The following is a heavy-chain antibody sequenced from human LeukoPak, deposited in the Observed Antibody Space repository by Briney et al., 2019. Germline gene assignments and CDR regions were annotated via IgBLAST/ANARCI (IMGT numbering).Heavy chain of an antibody. J-gene: IGHJ5*02. CDR3: ARDNSVGDIAWWFDP. V-gene: IGHV1-46*01. Sequence: ASVKVSCKASGYTFTSHYMHWVRQAPGQGLEWMGLINPSGSSTLYAQKFQGRITMTRDMSTTTDYMELSSLRAEDTAVYYCARDNSVGDIAWWFDPWGQGTLVTVSS. CDR1: GYTFTSHY. CDR2: INPSGSST. D-gene: IGHD2-21*01.